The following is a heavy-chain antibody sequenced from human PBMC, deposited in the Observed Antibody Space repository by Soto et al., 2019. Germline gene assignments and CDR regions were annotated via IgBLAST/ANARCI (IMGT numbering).Heavy chain of an antibody. D-gene: IGHD6-19*01. CDR3: ARALAVAGYYYYYGMDV. J-gene: IGHJ6*02. V-gene: IGHV3-13*05. CDR2: IGTAGDP. Sequence: EVQLVESGGGLVQPGGSLRLSCAASGFTFSSYDMHWVRQATGKGLEWVSAIGTAGDPYYPGSVKGRFTISRENAKNSLYLQMNSLRAGDTAVYYCARALAVAGYYYYYGMDVWGQGTTVTVSS. CDR1: GFTFSSYD.